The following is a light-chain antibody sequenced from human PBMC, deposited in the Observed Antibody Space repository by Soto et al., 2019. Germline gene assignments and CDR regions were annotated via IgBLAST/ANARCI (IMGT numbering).Light chain of an antibody. CDR2: HAS. CDR1: QSISNC. V-gene: IGKV1-5*01. J-gene: IGKJ1*01. CDR3: QQYNSYS. Sequence: IQMTQSPSTVAAYLGDRVTITCRASQSISNCLAWYQQKPGTAPKVLIYHASNLQSGVPSRFSGSGSGTEFTLTISSLQPDALATYYCQQYNSYSFGQGTKVDIK.